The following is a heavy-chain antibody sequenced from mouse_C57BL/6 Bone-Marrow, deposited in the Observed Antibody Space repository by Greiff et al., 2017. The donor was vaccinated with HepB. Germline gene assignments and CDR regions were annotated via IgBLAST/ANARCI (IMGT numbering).Heavy chain of an antibody. CDR3: ASGGHYYGSSSYYFDY. CDR2: ISDGGSYT. D-gene: IGHD1-1*01. J-gene: IGHJ2*01. V-gene: IGHV5-4*03. CDR1: GFTFSIYA. Sequence: EVKLEESGGGLVKPGGSLKLSCAASGFTFSIYAMSWVRQTPEKRLEWVATISDGGSYTYYPDNVKGRFTISRDNAKNNLYLQMSHLKSEDTAMYYCASGGHYYGSSSYYFDYWGQGTTLTVSS.